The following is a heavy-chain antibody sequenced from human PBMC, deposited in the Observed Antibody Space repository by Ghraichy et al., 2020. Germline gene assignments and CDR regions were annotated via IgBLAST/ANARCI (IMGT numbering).Heavy chain of an antibody. J-gene: IGHJ4*02. V-gene: IGHV4-34*01. Sequence: SQTLSLTCAVYGGSFSGYYWSWIRQPPGKGLEWIGEINHSGSTNYNPSLKSRVTISVDTSKNQFSLKLSSVTAADTAVYYCAKNYYGSGIYDYWGQGTLVTVSS. CDR1: GGSFSGYY. CDR3: AKNYYGSGIYDY. CDR2: INHSGST. D-gene: IGHD3-10*01.